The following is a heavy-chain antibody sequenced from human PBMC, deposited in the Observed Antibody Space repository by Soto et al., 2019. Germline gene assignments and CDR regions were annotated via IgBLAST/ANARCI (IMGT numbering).Heavy chain of an antibody. J-gene: IGHJ6*02. CDR3: ARDRHIVVVVAADYYYYGMDV. CDR1: GFTFSSYS. V-gene: IGHV3-21*01. D-gene: IGHD2-15*01. Sequence: GGSLRLSCAASGFTFSSYSMNWVRQAPGKGLEWVSSISSSSSYIYYADSVKGRFTISRDNAKNSLYLQMNSLRAEDTAVYYCARDRHIVVVVAADYYYYGMDVWGQGTTVTVSS. CDR2: ISSSSSYI.